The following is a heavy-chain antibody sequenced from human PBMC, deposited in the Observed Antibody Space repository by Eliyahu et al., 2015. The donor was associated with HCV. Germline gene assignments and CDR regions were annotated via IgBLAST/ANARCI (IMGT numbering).Heavy chain of an antibody. D-gene: IGHD2-2*01. CDR1: GFTFNVYA. V-gene: IGHV3-23*01. Sequence: EVQLLESGGALVQSGGSLRLSCAASGFTFNVYAITWVRQAPGKGXEWVSTIGSGGSNIYYADSVKGRFTISRDNSKNTVDLQMNSLRADDTGVYYCAKDRQCSSTTCSFDSWGQGALVTVSS. CDR3: AKDRQCSSTTCSFDS. J-gene: IGHJ4*02. CDR2: IGSGGSNI.